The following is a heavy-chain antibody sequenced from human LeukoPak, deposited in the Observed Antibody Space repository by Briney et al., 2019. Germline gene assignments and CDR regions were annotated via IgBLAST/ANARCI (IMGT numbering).Heavy chain of an antibody. J-gene: IGHJ3*01. CDR2: IYPGDSDT. CDR1: GYSFTSFW. CDR3: ALTIMVTRGLYGFDV. D-gene: IGHD3-16*01. V-gene: IGHV5-51*01. Sequence: GESLKISCKGSGYSFTSFWIGWVRQMPGKGLEWMGVIYPGDSDTRYSPSFQGQVTISADKSISTAYLQLSSLKASDTAIYYCALTIMVTRGLYGFDVWGQGTMVTVSS.